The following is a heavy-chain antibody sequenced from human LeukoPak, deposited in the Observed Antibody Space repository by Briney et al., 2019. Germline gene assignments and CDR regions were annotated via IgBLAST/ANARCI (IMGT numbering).Heavy chain of an antibody. D-gene: IGHD1-14*01. CDR2: IYYSGST. V-gene: IGHV4-39*01. CDR3: ARRYSYYYYMDV. J-gene: IGHJ6*03. Sequence: PSETLSLTCTVSGGSISSSSYYWGWIRQPPGRGLEWVGSIYYSGSTYYTPSLKSRVTISVDTSKNQFSLKLNSVTAADTAVYYCARRYSYYYYMDVWDKGTTVTVSS. CDR1: GGSISSSSYY.